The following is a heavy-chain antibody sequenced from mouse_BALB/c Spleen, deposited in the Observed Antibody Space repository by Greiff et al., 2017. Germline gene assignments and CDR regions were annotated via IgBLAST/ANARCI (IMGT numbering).Heavy chain of an antibody. CDR2: IYPGNVNT. J-gene: IGHJ4*01. V-gene: IGHV1S56*01. CDR3: ARSPPLKDYAMDY. Sequence: QVQLQQSGPELVKPGASVRISCKASGYTFTSYYIHWVKQRPGQGLEWIGWIYPGNVNTKYNEKFKGKATLTADKSSSTAYMQLSSLTSEDSAVYFCARSPPLKDYAMDYWGQGTSVTVSS. D-gene: IGHD6-1*01. CDR1: GYTFTSYY.